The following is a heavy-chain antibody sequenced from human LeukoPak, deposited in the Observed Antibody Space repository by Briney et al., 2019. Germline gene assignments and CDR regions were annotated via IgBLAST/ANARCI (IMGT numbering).Heavy chain of an antibody. D-gene: IGHD3-22*01. J-gene: IGHJ4*02. Sequence: SETLSLTCTVSGYSISSGYYWGWIRQPPGKGLEWIGSIYHSGSTNYNPSLKSRVTISVDKSKNQFSLKLSSVTAADTAVYYCARGTGYYDSSGYYYFDYWGQGTLVTVSS. CDR2: IYHSGST. CDR3: ARGTGYYDSSGYYYFDY. V-gene: IGHV4-38-2*02. CDR1: GYSISSGYY.